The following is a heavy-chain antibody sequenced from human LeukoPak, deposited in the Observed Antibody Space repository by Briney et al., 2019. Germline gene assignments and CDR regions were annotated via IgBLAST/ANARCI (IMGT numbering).Heavy chain of an antibody. D-gene: IGHD3-3*01. J-gene: IGHJ3*02. V-gene: IGHV3-48*04. CDR2: ISGVSSTI. CDR3: ARDQKGLRFLEWPETDDAFDI. CDR1: GFIFSDYS. Sequence: GGSLRLSCAVSGFIFSDYSMNWVRQAPGKGREGVSYISGVSSTIHYADSVKGRFTLSRDNAKKLLYLQMNSLRAEDTAVYYCARDQKGLRFLEWPETDDAFDIWGQGTMVTASS.